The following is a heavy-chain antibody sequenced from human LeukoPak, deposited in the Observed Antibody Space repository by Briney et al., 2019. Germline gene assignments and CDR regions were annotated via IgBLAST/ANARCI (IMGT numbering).Heavy chain of an antibody. CDR2: SDPEDGET. V-gene: IGHV1-24*01. CDR1: GYTLTELS. D-gene: IGHD3-10*01. CDR3: ATVPTYYYGSGPHFDY. J-gene: IGHJ4*02. Sequence: ASVKVSCKVSGYTLTELSMHWVRQAPGKGLEWMGGSDPEDGETIYAQKFQGRVTMTEDTSTDTAYMELSSLRSEDTAVYYCATVPTYYYGSGPHFDYWGQGTLVTVSS.